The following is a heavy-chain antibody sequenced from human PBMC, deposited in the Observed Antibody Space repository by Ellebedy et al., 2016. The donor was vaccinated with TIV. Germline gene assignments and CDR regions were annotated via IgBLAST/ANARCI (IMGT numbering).Heavy chain of an antibody. Sequence: GSLRLSCAVSGYSISTGSYWGWIRQPPGKGLEWIGSIYHSGSTYYNPSLKRRVSISMDPSRNQFSLRLSSVTAADTAIFYCATFRNLDGFDIWGQGTMVTVSS. D-gene: IGHD2/OR15-2a*01. J-gene: IGHJ3*02. CDR2: IYHSGST. CDR1: GYSISTGSY. V-gene: IGHV4-38-2*01. CDR3: ATFRNLDGFDI.